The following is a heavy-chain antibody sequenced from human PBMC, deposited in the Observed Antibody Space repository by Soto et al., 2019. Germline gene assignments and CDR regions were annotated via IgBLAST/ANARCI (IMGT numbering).Heavy chain of an antibody. D-gene: IGHD3-10*01. J-gene: IGHJ6*02. CDR1: GFTFSSYS. V-gene: IGHV3-21*01. CDR2: IRRRSSYI. CDR3: ARVQLWFALSNYYCGMDV. Sequence: EVQLVESGGGLVKPGGSLRLSCAASGFTFSSYSMNWVRQAPGKGLEWVSSIRRRSSYIYYADSVKGRFTISSEKAKDSMYLQMNSLRAEDKAVYYCARVQLWFALSNYYCGMDVWGQGTTVTVSS.